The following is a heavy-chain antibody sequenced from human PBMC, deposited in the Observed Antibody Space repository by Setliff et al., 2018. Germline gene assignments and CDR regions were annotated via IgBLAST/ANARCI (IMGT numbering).Heavy chain of an antibody. CDR2: ISSSSSTWI. CDR3: TRSTSGAFDY. V-gene: IGHV3-21*05. Sequence: GGSLRLSCAASGFTFSSYSMNWVRQAPGKGLEWVSYISSSSSTWIYYADSVKGRFTISRDTAKNSLSLQMNSLRAEDTAVYYCTRSTSGAFDYWGQGALVTVSS. CDR1: GFTFSSYS. J-gene: IGHJ4*02. D-gene: IGHD2-2*01.